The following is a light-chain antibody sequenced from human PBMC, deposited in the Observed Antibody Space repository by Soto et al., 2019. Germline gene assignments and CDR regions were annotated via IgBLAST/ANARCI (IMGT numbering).Light chain of an antibody. CDR3: SSYAGSNNLI. J-gene: IGLJ2*01. Sequence: ALTQPPSASGSPGQSVTISCTGTSSDVGGYKYVSWYQQHPGKAPKLLIYEVNYRPSGVPNRFSGSKSANTASLTVSGLQAEDEADYYCSSYAGSNNLIFGGGTQLTVL. CDR1: SSDVGGYKY. V-gene: IGLV2-8*01. CDR2: EVN.